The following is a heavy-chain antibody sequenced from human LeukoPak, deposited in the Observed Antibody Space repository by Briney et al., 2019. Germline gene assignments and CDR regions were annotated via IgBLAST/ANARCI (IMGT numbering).Heavy chain of an antibody. Sequence: SETLSLTCTVSGDSISSGDYYWSWIRQPAGKGLEWIGRISSSGSTNYNPSLKSRVTISVDTSKNQFSLKLSSVTAADTAVYSCARGPYSYDSSGAFDIWGQGTMVTVSS. J-gene: IGHJ3*02. D-gene: IGHD3-22*01. CDR1: GDSISSGDYY. V-gene: IGHV4-61*02. CDR2: ISSSGST. CDR3: ARGPYSYDSSGAFDI.